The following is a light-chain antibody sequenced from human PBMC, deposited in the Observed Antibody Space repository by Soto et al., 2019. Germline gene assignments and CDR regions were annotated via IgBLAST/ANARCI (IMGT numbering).Light chain of an antibody. J-gene: IGLJ1*01. CDR1: SSDVGGYSY. CDR2: DVT. V-gene: IGLV2-11*01. Sequence: QSVLTQPHSVSGSPGQSVTISCTGTSSDVGGYSYVSWYQQHPGKAPELIIYDVTERPSGVPDRFSGSKSGNTASLTISGLQADDEADYYCCSYSGISSYVFGLVTVVTVL. CDR3: CSYSGISSYV.